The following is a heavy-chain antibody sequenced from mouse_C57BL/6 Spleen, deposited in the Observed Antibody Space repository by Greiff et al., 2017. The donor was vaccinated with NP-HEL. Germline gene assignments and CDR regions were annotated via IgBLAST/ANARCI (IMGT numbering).Heavy chain of an antibody. Sequence: EVQLVESGPGLAKPSQTLSLTCSVTGYSITSDYWNWLRKFPGNKLEYMGYISYSGSTYYNPSLKSRISITRDTSKNQYYLQLNSVTTEDTATYYCARSLLRTGYFDVWGTGTTVTVSS. CDR1: GYSITSDY. J-gene: IGHJ1*03. V-gene: IGHV3-8*01. CDR3: ARSLLRTGYFDV. D-gene: IGHD1-2*01. CDR2: ISYSGST.